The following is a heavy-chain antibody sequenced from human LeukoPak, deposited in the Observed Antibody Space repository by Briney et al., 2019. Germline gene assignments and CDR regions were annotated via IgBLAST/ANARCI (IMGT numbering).Heavy chain of an antibody. CDR2: INHSGST. V-gene: IGHV4-34*01. Sequence: SETLSLTCAVYGGSFSGYYWSWIRQPPGKGLEWIGEINHSGSTNYNPSLKSRVTISVDTSKNQFSLKLSSVTAADTAVYYCARGPHTGVNYYDSSGYYYWGQGTLITVSS. J-gene: IGHJ4*02. CDR3: ARGPHTGVNYYDSSGYYY. CDR1: GGSFSGYY. D-gene: IGHD3-22*01.